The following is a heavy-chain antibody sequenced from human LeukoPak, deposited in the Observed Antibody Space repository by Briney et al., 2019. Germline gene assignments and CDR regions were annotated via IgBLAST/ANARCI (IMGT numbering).Heavy chain of an antibody. J-gene: IGHJ3*02. D-gene: IGHD6-13*01. V-gene: IGHV3-30*18. CDR3: ANIAGAAALRVGAFDI. CDR1: GFTFSSYG. CDR2: ISYDGSNK. Sequence: GRSLRLSCAASGFTFSSYGMHWVRQAPGKGLEWVAVISYDGSNKYYADSVKGRFTISRDNSKNTLYLQMNSLRAEDTAVYYCANIAGAAALRVGAFDIWGQGTMVTVSS.